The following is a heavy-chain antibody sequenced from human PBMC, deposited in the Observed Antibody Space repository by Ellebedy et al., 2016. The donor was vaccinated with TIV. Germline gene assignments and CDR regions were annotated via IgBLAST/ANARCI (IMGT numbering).Heavy chain of an antibody. J-gene: IGHJ4*02. CDR3: AKDHGYKMDDYFDY. CDR2: ISLDGSNE. Sequence: PGGSLRLSCAASGFTFSNYGMHWVRQAPGKGLEWVAAISLDGSNEYYADSVKGRFTISRDNSKNTLYLQINSLRPEDTAVYYCAKDHGYKMDDYFDYWGQGTLVTVSS. CDR1: GFTFSNYG. D-gene: IGHD5-18*01. V-gene: IGHV3-30*18.